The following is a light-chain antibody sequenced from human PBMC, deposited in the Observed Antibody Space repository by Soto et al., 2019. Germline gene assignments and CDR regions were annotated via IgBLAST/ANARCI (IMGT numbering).Light chain of an antibody. Sequence: DIHVTHSPSTLAAYVGDRVTITCRASQSISRWLAWYQQKPGRAPKLLIYDASTLESGVPSRFSGSGSGTEFTLTISSLQPDDFALYYCQHYNNWPPITFGHGTRLAIK. CDR2: DAS. J-gene: IGKJ5*01. V-gene: IGKV1-5*01. CDR1: QSISRW. CDR3: QHYNNWPPIT.